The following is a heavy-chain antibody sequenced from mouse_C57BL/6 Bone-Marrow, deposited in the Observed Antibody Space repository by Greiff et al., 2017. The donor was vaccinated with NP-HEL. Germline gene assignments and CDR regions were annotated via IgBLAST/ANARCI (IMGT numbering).Heavy chain of an antibody. V-gene: IGHV5-17*01. D-gene: IGHD2-12*01. Sequence: EVQLVESGGGLVKPGGSLKLSCAASGFTFSDYGMHWVRQAPEKGLEWVAYISSGSSTIYYADTVKGRFTISRDNAKNTLFLQITSLRSEDTAMYYCARRYRGLYYYAMDYWGQGTSVTVSS. CDR1: GFTFSDYG. J-gene: IGHJ4*01. CDR2: ISSGSSTI. CDR3: ARRYRGLYYYAMDY.